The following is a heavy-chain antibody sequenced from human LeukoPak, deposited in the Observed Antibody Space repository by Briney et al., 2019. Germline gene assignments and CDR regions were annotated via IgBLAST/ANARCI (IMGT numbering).Heavy chain of an antibody. V-gene: IGHV2-5*01. CDR2: IYWNDDK. D-gene: IGHD2-21*02. Sequence: KLSGPTLVKRTQTLTLTCTFSGFSLNTSGVGVGWIRQPPGKALEWLALIYWNDDKRYSPSLKSRPTITRDTSKNQVVLTMTNMDPVDTATYYCTHFVRVTTHFDCWGQGTLVTVSS. CDR1: GFSLNTSGVG. J-gene: IGHJ4*02. CDR3: THFVRVTTHFDC.